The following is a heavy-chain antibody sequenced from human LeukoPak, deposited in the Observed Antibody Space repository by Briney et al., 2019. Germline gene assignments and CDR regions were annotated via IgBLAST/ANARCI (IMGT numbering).Heavy chain of an antibody. Sequence: PSETLSLTCTVSDDSISSYYWSWIRQAPGKGLEWVSHISSTNAIIYYADSVKGRFTISRDNAKNSLYLQMNSLRAEDTAVYYCAKDIGGMTTEYYFDYWGQGTLVTVSS. V-gene: IGHV3-11*01. CDR3: AKDIGGMTTEYYFDY. CDR2: ISSTNAII. D-gene: IGHD4-11*01. CDR1: DDSISSYY. J-gene: IGHJ4*02.